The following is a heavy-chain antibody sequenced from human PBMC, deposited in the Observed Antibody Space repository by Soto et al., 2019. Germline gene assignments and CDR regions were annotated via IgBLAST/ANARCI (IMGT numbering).Heavy chain of an antibody. V-gene: IGHV1-69*13. D-gene: IGHD4-17*01. J-gene: IGHJ6*02. Sequence: SVKVSCKASGGTFSSYAISWVRQAPGQGLEWMGGIIPIFGTANYAQKFQGRVTITADESTSTAYMELSSLRSEDTAVYYCARDRNDYGDYAENYYYYGMDVWGQGTTVTVSS. CDR1: GGTFSSYA. CDR2: IIPIFGTA. CDR3: ARDRNDYGDYAENYYYYGMDV.